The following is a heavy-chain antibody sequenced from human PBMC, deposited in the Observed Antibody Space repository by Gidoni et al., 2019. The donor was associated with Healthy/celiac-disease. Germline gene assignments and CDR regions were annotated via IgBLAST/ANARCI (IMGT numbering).Heavy chain of an antibody. Sequence: HLQLQESRPALAKPSETLFLTSTVSGRSISSSCYYWGWIRQPPGKGLEWIGSTYYSGSTYYNPSHKSRVTISVDTSKNQFSLKVSSVTAADTAVYYCARHSAVILWAAAGTGRNWFDPWGQGTLVTVTS. J-gene: IGHJ5*02. CDR2: TYYSGST. CDR1: GRSISSSCYY. V-gene: IGHV4-39*01. CDR3: ARHSAVILWAAAGTGRNWFDP. D-gene: IGHD6-13*01.